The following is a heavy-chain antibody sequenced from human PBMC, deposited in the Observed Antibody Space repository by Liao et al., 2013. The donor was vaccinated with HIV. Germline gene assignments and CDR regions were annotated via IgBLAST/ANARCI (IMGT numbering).Heavy chain of an antibody. V-gene: IGHV4-59*01. CDR2: ISHSGST. CDR3: ARGGGDALVVVAATNWFDP. D-gene: IGHD2-15*01. Sequence: LEESGPGLMKPSETLSLTCSVSGGSINSYYWTWIRQPPGKGLEWIGYISHSGSTNYNPSVRSRVTMSVDTSYNQFFLTLKSVTVADTAVYYCARGGGDALVVVAATNWFDPWGQGALVTVSS. CDR1: GGSINSYY. J-gene: IGHJ5*02.